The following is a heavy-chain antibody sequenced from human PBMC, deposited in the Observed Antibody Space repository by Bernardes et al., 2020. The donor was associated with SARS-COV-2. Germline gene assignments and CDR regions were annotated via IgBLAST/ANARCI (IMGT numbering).Heavy chain of an antibody. CDR3: ARETSVLLWFGETTRGYFDY. J-gene: IGHJ4*02. Sequence: GGSLRLSCAASGFTFSSYWMSWVRQAPGKGLEWVSVIYSGGSTYYADSVKGRFTISRDNSKNTLYLQMNSLRAEDTAVYYCARETSVLLWFGETTRGYFDYWGQGTLVTVSS. CDR1: GFTFSSYW. D-gene: IGHD3-10*01. CDR2: IYSGGST. V-gene: IGHV3-66*02.